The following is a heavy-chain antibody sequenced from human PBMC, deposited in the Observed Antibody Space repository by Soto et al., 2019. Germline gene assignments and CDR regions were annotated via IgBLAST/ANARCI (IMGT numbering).Heavy chain of an antibody. CDR3: ARVRAARFRDAFDI. CDR1: GFTFSSYW. Sequence: GGSLRLSCAASGFTFSSYWMSWVRQAPGKGLEWVANIKQDGSEKYYVDSVKGRFTISRDNAKNSLYLQMNSLRAEDTAVYYCARVRAARFRDAFDIWGQGTMVTVSS. J-gene: IGHJ3*02. CDR2: IKQDGSEK. V-gene: IGHV3-7*01. D-gene: IGHD6-6*01.